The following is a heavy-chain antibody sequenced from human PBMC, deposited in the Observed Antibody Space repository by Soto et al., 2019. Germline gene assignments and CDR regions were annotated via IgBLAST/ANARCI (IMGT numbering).Heavy chain of an antibody. D-gene: IGHD3-9*01. CDR3: AKDPNYDIVTGFLRNDAFDI. Sequence: GVSLRLSCAASGFTFSSYAMSWVRQAPGKGLEWVSAISGSGGSTYYADSVKGRFTISRDNSKNTLYLQMNSLRAEDTAVYYCAKDPNYDIVTGFLRNDAFDIWGQGTMVAVSS. CDR2: ISGSGGST. V-gene: IGHV3-23*01. J-gene: IGHJ3*02. CDR1: GFTFSSYA.